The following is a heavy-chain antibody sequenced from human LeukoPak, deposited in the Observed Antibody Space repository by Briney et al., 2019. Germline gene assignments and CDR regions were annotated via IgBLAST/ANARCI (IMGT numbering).Heavy chain of an antibody. Sequence: GGSLRLSCAASGFTVSSNYMSWVRQAPGKGLEWVSVIYSGGSTYYADSVKGRFTISRDNSKNTLYLQMNSLRAEDTAVYYCARGGYYGSGSSIDYWGQGTLVTVSS. V-gene: IGHV3-66*01. CDR1: GFTVSSNY. D-gene: IGHD3-10*01. J-gene: IGHJ4*02. CDR3: ARGGYYGSGSSIDY. CDR2: IYSGGST.